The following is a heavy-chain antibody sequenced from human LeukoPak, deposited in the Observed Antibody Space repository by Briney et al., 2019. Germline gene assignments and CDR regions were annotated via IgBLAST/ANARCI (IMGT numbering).Heavy chain of an antibody. CDR1: GYTFTGYY. J-gene: IGHJ3*02. D-gene: IGHD3-10*01. CDR2: INPNSGGT. CDR3: ARIWFGELSAFDI. Sequence: ASVKVSCKASGYTFTGYYMHWVRQAPGQGLEWMGWINPNSGGTNYAQKFQGRVTMTRDTSISTAYMELSRLRSDDTAVYYCARIWFGELSAFDIWGQGTMVTVS. V-gene: IGHV1-2*02.